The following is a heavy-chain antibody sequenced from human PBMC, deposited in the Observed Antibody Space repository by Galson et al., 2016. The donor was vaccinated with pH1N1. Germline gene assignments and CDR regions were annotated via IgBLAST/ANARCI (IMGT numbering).Heavy chain of an antibody. J-gene: IGHJ3*02. CDR2: IYPADSDT. V-gene: IGHV5-51*01. CDR3: ARQVGHVRAGSEAFDI. CDR1: GYSFTNYW. D-gene: IGHD1-26*01. Sequence: QSGAEVKKPGDSLKIPCKASGYSFTNYWIGWVRQMPGKGLEWMGIIYPADSDTRYSPSFQGQVTISADSSISTTYLRWSSLKASYTAMYYCARQVGHVRAGSEAFDIWGQGAMVTVSS.